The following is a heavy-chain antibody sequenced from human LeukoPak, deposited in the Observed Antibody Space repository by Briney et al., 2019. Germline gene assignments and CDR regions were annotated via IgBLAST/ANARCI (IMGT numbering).Heavy chain of an antibody. Sequence: ASVEVSCKASGYTFTGYYMHWVRQAPGQGLEWMGWINPNSGGTNYAQKFQGRVTMTRDTSISTAYMELSRLRSDDTAVYYCARDPYDSSGYDDYWGQGTLVTVSS. V-gene: IGHV1-2*02. CDR1: GYTFTGYY. CDR2: INPNSGGT. CDR3: ARDPYDSSGYDDY. J-gene: IGHJ4*02. D-gene: IGHD3-22*01.